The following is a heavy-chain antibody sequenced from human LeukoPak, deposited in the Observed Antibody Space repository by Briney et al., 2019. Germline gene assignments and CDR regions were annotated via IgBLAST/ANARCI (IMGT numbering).Heavy chain of an antibody. CDR1: GFTFSSYG. V-gene: IGHV3-23*01. J-gene: IGHJ4*02. D-gene: IGHD2-21*02. CDR2: ISGSGGST. Sequence: GGSLRLSCAASGFTFSSYGMSWVRQAPGKGLEWVSAISGSGGSTYYADSVKGRFTISRDNSKNTLYLQMNSLRAEDTAVYYCAKDLAYCGGDCYLTLGDYWGQGTLVTVSS. CDR3: AKDLAYCGGDCYLTLGDY.